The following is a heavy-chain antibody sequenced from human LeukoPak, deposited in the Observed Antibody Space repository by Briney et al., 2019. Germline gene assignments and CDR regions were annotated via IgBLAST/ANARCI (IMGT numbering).Heavy chain of an antibody. V-gene: IGHV1-2*02. Sequence: GASVKVSCKASGYTFTGYYMHWVRQAAGQGLEWMGWINPNSGGTNYAQKFQGRVTMTRDTSISTAYMELSRLRSDDTAVYYCARYGRYSSSPFDYWGQGTLVTVSS. CDR3: ARYGRYSSSPFDY. CDR1: GYTFTGYY. CDR2: INPNSGGT. J-gene: IGHJ4*02. D-gene: IGHD6-6*01.